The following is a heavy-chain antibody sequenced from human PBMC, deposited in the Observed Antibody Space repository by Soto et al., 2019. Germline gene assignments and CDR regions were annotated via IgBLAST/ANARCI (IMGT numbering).Heavy chain of an antibody. Sequence: QVQLVQSGAEVKKPGASVKVSCKASGYTFTSYGISWVRQAPGQGLEWMGWISAYNGNTNYAQKLQGRVTMTTDTSTSTAYMELRSLRSDDTAVYYCARDPWYSSSWYLTGMDVWGQGTTVTVSS. J-gene: IGHJ6*02. CDR3: ARDPWYSSSWYLTGMDV. V-gene: IGHV1-18*01. CDR2: ISAYNGNT. CDR1: GYTFTSYG. D-gene: IGHD6-13*01.